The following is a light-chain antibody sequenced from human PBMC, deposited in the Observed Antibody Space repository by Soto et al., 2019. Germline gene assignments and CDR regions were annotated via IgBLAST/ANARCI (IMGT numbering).Light chain of an antibody. CDR1: QSVSH. V-gene: IGKV3-11*01. Sequence: EIVLTQSPGTLSLSPGETATLSCRASQSVSHLAWYQQKPGQAPRLLVYAASSRATGIPDRFSGSGSGTDFTLTISSLEPEDFAVYYCQQRSNWPITFGQGTRLEIK. CDR2: AAS. J-gene: IGKJ5*01. CDR3: QQRSNWPIT.